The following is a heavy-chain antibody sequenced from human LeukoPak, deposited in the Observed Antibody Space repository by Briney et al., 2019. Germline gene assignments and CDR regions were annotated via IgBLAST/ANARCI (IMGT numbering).Heavy chain of an antibody. D-gene: IGHD2-15*01. CDR1: GYSFTKYW. Sequence: GESLKISWKGSGYSFTKYWIAWVRQRPGKGLEWMGIIYPDDSDTRYSPSFQGQVTISADKSISTAYLQWSSLNASDTAMYYCAKQKGRAIDKDYAMDVWGQGSTVTVSS. CDR3: AKQKGRAIDKDYAMDV. J-gene: IGHJ6*02. CDR2: IYPDDSDT. V-gene: IGHV5-51*01.